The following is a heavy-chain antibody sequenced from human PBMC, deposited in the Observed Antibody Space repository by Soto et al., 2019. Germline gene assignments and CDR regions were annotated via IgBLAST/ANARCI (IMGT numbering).Heavy chain of an antibody. D-gene: IGHD4-17*01. J-gene: IGHJ4*02. CDR1: GGSISSGGYY. CDR2: IYYSGST. Sequence: SETLSLTCTVSGGSISSGGYYWSWIRQHPGKGLEWIGYIYYSGSTYYNPSLKSRVTISVDTSKNQFSLKLSSVTAADTAVYYCARVIAYGGKIYFDYWGQGTLVTVSS. V-gene: IGHV4-31*03. CDR3: ARVIAYGGKIYFDY.